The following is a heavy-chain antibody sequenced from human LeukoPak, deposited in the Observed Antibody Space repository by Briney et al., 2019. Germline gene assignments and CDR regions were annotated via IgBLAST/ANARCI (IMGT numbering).Heavy chain of an antibody. CDR3: ARVGDNSFTISYFDY. Sequence: GGSLRLSCAASGFAFSTYAMTWVCQVPGKGLEWVSSLSGSGGSIFYADSVRGRFTISRDNSKNTLYLQMNSLRVEDTAVYYCARVGDNSFTISYFDYWGQGTLVTVSS. D-gene: IGHD6-6*01. J-gene: IGHJ4*02. V-gene: IGHV3-23*01. CDR1: GFAFSTYA. CDR2: LSGSGGSI.